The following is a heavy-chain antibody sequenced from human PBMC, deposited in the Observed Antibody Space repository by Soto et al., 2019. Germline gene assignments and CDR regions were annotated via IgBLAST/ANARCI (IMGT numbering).Heavy chain of an antibody. V-gene: IGHV4-59*01. CDR2: IYCSGST. D-gene: IGHD2-2*01. J-gene: IGHJ5*02. CDR1: GGSISSYY. Sequence: PSETLSLTCTVSGGSISSYYWSWIRQPPGKGLEWIGYIYCSGSTNYNPSLKSRVTISVDTSKNQFSLKLSSVTAADTAVYYCAMVVPASRWFDPWGQGTLVTVSS. CDR3: AMVVPASRWFDP.